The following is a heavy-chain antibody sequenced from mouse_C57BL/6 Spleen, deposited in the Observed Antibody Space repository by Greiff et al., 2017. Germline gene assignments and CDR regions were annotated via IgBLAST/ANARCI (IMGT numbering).Heavy chain of an antibody. CDR3: ARSPYYYGSSYDWYFDV. Sequence: QVQLQQSGAELARPGASVKLSCKASGYTFTSYGISWVKQRTGQGLEWIGEIYPRSGNTYYNEKFKGKATLTADKSSSTAYMGLRSLTSEDSAVYFCARSPYYYGSSYDWYFDVWGTGTTVTVSS. D-gene: IGHD1-1*01. V-gene: IGHV1-81*01. J-gene: IGHJ1*03. CDR2: IYPRSGNT. CDR1: GYTFTSYG.